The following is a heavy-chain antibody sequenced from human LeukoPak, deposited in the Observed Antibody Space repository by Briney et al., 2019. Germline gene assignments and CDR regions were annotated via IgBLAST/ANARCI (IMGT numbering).Heavy chain of an antibody. CDR3: AKTLDTQWLVDY. D-gene: IGHD6-19*01. V-gene: IGHV3-23*01. CDR2: ISGGGGST. Sequence: GGSLRLSCAASGFTFSSYVMNWVRQAPGKGLEWVSVISGGGGSTYYADSVKGRFTISRDNSKNTLFLQMNSLRAEDTAVYYCAKTLDTQWLVDYWGQGTLVTVSS. J-gene: IGHJ4*02. CDR1: GFTFSSYV.